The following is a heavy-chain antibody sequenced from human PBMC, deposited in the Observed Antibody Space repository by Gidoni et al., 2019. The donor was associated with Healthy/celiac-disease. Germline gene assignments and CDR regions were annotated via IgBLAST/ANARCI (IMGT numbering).Heavy chain of an antibody. CDR3: AKEVRDTAMVTSFDY. V-gene: IGHV3-23*01. CDR1: EFSLSSYA. D-gene: IGHD5-18*01. Sequence: EVQMLESGGGLVQPGGCMGPSCEAAEFSLSSYAMSWVRQAPGKGLEWVSAISGSGGSTYYADSVKGRFTISRDNAKNTLYLQMNILRAEDTAVYYCAKEVRDTAMVTSFDYWGQGTLVTVSS. J-gene: IGHJ4*02. CDR2: ISGSGGST.